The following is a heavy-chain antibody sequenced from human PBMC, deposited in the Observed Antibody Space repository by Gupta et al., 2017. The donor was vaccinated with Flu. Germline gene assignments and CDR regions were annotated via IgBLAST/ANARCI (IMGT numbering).Heavy chain of an antibody. CDR2: ISNNGGKT. Sequence: EVQLLESGGDLVQSGGSLRLSCAASGFSFSTYAMSWVRQAPGKGLAWVSGISNNGGKTYYADSVKGRFTISRDNSKNTLYLQLKSLRAGDTAVYYCAKGPPYTVGVGEDAFDIWGQGTMVTVSS. J-gene: IGHJ3*02. CDR1: GFSFSTYA. CDR3: AKGPPYTVGVGEDAFDI. V-gene: IGHV3-23*01. D-gene: IGHD1-26*01.